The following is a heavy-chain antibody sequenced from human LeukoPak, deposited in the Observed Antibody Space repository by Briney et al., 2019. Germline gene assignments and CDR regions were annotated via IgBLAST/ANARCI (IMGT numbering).Heavy chain of an antibody. J-gene: IGHJ4*02. D-gene: IGHD3-10*01. Sequence: SVKVSCKASGYTFTGYYMHWVRQAPGQGLEWMGGIIPIFGTANYAQKFQGRVTITADKSTSTAYMELSSLRSEDTAVYYCARAYGSGSYYLPLDYWGQGTLVTVSS. CDR3: ARAYGSGSYYLPLDY. CDR1: GYTFTGYY. CDR2: IIPIFGTA. V-gene: IGHV1-69*06.